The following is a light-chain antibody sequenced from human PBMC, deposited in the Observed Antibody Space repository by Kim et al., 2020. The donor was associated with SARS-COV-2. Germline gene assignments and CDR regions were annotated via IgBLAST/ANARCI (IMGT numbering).Light chain of an antibody. CDR3: QQYNSFPIT. Sequence: DIQMTQSPSTLSASVGDRVTITCRASQSIGTWLAWYQQKPGQAPKLLIYDASILETGVPSRFSGSGSGTEVTLTIRSLQPDDFATYYCQQYNSFPITFGQGTRLEIK. V-gene: IGKV1-5*01. J-gene: IGKJ5*01. CDR2: DAS. CDR1: QSIGTW.